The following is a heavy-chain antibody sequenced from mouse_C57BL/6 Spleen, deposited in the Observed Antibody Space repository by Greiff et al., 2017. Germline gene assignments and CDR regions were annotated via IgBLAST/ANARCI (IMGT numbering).Heavy chain of an antibody. Sequence: QVQLQQSGAELAKPGASVKLSCKASGYTFTSYWMHWVKQRPGQGLEWIGYINPSSGYTKYNQKFKDKATLTADKSSSTAYMQLSSLTYEDSAVYYCASYDYDKNYAMDYWGQGTSVTVSS. CDR3: ASYDYDKNYAMDY. V-gene: IGHV1-7*01. J-gene: IGHJ4*01. CDR2: INPSSGYT. D-gene: IGHD2-4*01. CDR1: GYTFTSYW.